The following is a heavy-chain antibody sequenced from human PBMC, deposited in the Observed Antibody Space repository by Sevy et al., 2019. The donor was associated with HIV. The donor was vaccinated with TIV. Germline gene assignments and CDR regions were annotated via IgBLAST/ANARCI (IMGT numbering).Heavy chain of an antibody. CDR2: MYYSGST. D-gene: IGHD6-13*01. V-gene: IGHV4-59*01. Sequence: SETLSLTCTVSGGSMNLYFWSWIRQPPGKRLEWIGYMYYSGSTNYNPSLKSRVTISVDTSKDQFSLKLRSVTAADTAVYYCAREHIGAPGDFAYWGQGTLVTVSS. CDR3: AREHIGAPGDFAY. J-gene: IGHJ4*02. CDR1: GGSMNLYF.